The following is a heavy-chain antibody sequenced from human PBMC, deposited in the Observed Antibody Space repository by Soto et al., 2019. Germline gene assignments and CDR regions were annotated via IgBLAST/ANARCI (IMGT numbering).Heavy chain of an antibody. J-gene: IGHJ6*04. CDR2: ISGSGGST. CDR1: GFTFSSYA. CDR3: AKDSAYYDFWSGHDRDV. Sequence: PGGSLRLSCAASGFTFSSYAMSWVRQAPGKGLEWVSAISGSGGSTYYADSVKGRFTISRDNSKNTLYLQMNSLRAEDTAVYYCAKDSAYYDFWSGHDRDVWGKGTTVTVSS. D-gene: IGHD3-3*01. V-gene: IGHV3-23*01.